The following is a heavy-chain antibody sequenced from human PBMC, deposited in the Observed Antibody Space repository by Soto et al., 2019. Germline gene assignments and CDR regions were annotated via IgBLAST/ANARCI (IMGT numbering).Heavy chain of an antibody. CDR3: ARDLFRGVVVVAAPDAFDI. Sequence: SVKVSCKASGGTFSSYTISWVRQAPGQGLEWMGRIIPILGIANYAQKFQGRVTITADKSTSTAYMELSSLRSEDTAVYYCARDLFRGVVVVAAPDAFDIWGQGTMVNVS. CDR1: GGTFSSYT. J-gene: IGHJ3*02. CDR2: IIPILGIA. D-gene: IGHD2-15*01. V-gene: IGHV1-69*04.